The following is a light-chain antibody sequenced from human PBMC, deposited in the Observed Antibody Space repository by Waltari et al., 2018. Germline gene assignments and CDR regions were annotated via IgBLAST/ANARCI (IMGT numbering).Light chain of an antibody. V-gene: IGKV1-39*01. J-gene: IGKJ1*01. CDR2: AAS. Sequence: DIQMTQSPSSLSASVGDRVTITSRASQSISSYLNWYQQKPGKAPKLLIYAASSLQSGVPSRFRGSGSGTDFTLTISSLQPEEFATDYCQQSYSTPRTFGQGTKVEIK. CDR1: QSISSY. CDR3: QQSYSTPRT.